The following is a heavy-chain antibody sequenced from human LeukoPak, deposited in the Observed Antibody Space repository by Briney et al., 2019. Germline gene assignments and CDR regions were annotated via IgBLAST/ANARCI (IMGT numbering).Heavy chain of an antibody. Sequence: QPGGSLRLSCAPSGFTFSSYGMHWVRQAPVKGLEWVAFIRFDGSNRYYADSVKGRFTISRDNSKNTLNLQMNSLRAEDTAVYYCARRAGAYSHPYDYWGQGTLVTVSS. V-gene: IGHV3-30*02. CDR3: ARRAGAYSHPYDY. D-gene: IGHD4/OR15-4a*01. CDR2: IRFDGSNR. CDR1: GFTFSSYG. J-gene: IGHJ4*02.